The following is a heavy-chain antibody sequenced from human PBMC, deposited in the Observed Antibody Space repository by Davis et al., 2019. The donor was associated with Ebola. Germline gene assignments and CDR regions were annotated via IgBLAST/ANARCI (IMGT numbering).Heavy chain of an antibody. CDR1: GFTFSNYD. J-gene: IGHJ4*02. V-gene: IGHV3-23*01. D-gene: IGHD2-15*01. Sequence: PGGSLRLSCAASGFTFSNYDMSWVRHVPAKGLEWVSTISASEGHTHYSDSVRGRFTISRDNSKNTLYLQMNSLRAEDTATYYCARYCHYTDCSYFDCWGQGTMVAVSS. CDR2: ISASEGHT. CDR3: ARYCHYTDCSYFDC.